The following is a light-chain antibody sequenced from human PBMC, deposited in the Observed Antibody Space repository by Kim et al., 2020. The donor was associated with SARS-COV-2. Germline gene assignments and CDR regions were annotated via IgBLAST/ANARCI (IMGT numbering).Light chain of an antibody. J-gene: IGLJ2*01. CDR2: HNA. V-gene: IGLV1-40*01. CDR1: GSNGGAVFE. Sequence: GVTGSCTGSGSNGGAVFEDHCYQQLPGAAPKLLIDHNANRPSGGPDRFSGSKSGTAATLAITGLLAEDEADYYCQSYATALSAFVFGGGTQLTVL. CDR3: QSYATALSAFV.